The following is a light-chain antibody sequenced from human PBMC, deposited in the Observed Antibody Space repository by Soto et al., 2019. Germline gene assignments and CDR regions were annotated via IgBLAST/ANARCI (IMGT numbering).Light chain of an antibody. CDR3: QQYGNSPQIT. J-gene: IGKJ5*01. V-gene: IGKV3-20*01. Sequence: EMVLTQSPGTLCLSPGERATLSCMAIQSVKNNYLAWYQQRPGQAPRLLISGASSRTTGIPDRFSGSGSGTDFTLTISRLEPEDFAVYYCQQYGNSPQITFGQGTRLEIK. CDR1: QSVKNNY. CDR2: GAS.